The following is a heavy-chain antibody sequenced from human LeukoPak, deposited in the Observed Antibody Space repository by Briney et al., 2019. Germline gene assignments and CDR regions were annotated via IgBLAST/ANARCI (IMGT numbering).Heavy chain of an antibody. CDR1: GGSFSGYY. D-gene: IGHD3-3*01. CDR2: INHSGST. Sequence: PSETLSLTCAVYGGSFSGYYRSWIRQPPGKGLEWIGEINHSGSTNYNPSLKSRVTISVDTSKNQFPLKLSSVTAADTAVYYCARVVSGRADYWGQGTLVTVSS. V-gene: IGHV4-34*01. J-gene: IGHJ4*02. CDR3: ARVVSGRADY.